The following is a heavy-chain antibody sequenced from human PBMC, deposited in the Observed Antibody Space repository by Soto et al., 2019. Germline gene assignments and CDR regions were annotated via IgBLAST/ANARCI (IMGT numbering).Heavy chain of an antibody. V-gene: IGHV4-39*01. D-gene: IGHD5-18*01. CDR1: GGSISSSSYY. CDR2: IDYTGNT. J-gene: IGHJ4*02. CDR3: ARINKGYGTDS. Sequence: QLQLQESGPGLVKPSETLSLTCTVSGGSISSSSYYWGCIRQPPGKGLEWIASIDYTGNTFYNPSLTSRVTISVDTSENQFSLKVTSVTAADTAVYYCARINKGYGTDSWGQGTLVTVSS.